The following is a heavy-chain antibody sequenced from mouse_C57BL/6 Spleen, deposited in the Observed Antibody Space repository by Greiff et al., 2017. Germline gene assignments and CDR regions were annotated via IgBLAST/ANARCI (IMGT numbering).Heavy chain of an antibody. CDR3: TRRYDSYYVHCDY. CDR1: GFTFSDYG. V-gene: IGHV5-17*01. J-gene: IGHJ2*01. D-gene: IGHD2-3*01. CDR2: ISSGSSTI. Sequence: EVKLVESGGGLVKPGGSLKLSCAASGFTFSDYGMHWVRQAPEKGLEWVAYISSGSSTIYYADTVKGRFTISRDNAKNTLFLQMTSLRSEDTAMYYCTRRYDSYYVHCDYWGQGTTLTVSS.